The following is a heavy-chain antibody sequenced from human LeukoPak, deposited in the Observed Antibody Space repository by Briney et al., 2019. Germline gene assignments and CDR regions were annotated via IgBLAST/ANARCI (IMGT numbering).Heavy chain of an antibody. CDR1: GGSMSSYY. CDR2: IYYTGST. D-gene: IGHD2-2*01. CDR3: AVYCSSTSCYGNDAFDI. Sequence: SETLSLTCTVSGGSMSSYYWGWIRQPPGKGLEWIGTIYYTGSTYYNPSLKSRVTISVDTSKNQFSLKLSSVTAADTAVYYCAVYCSSTSCYGNDAFDIWGQGTMVTVSS. V-gene: IGHV4-39*01. J-gene: IGHJ3*02.